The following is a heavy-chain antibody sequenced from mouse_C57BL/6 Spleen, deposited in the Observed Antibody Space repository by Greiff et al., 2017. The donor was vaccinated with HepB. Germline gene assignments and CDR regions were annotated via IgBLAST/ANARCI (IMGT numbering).Heavy chain of an antibody. CDR3: ARPTIYYDYDGYFDY. CDR1: GFNIKNTY. J-gene: IGHJ2*01. V-gene: IGHV14-3*01. D-gene: IGHD2-4*01. CDR2: IDPANGNT. Sequence: EVQLQQSVAEFVRPGASVKLSCTASGFNIKNTYMHWVKQRPEQGLEWIGRIDPANGNTKYAPKFQGKATITADTSSNTAYLQLSSLTSEDTAIYYCARPTIYYDYDGYFDYWGQGTTLTVSS.